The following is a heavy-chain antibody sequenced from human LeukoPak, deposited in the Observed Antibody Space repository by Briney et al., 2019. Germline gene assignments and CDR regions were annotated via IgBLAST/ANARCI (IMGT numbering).Heavy chain of an antibody. Sequence: PSETLSLTCTVSGGSISGSSYYWAWIRQPPGKGLEWIGSIHKSGNTYYTASLKSRVTISVDTSKNQFPLKLTSATAADTAVYYCARLVTAATGNCFDPWGQGTLVTVSS. CDR3: ARLVTAATGNCFDP. CDR1: GGSISGSSYY. D-gene: IGHD1-7*01. V-gene: IGHV4-39*01. J-gene: IGHJ5*02. CDR2: IHKSGNT.